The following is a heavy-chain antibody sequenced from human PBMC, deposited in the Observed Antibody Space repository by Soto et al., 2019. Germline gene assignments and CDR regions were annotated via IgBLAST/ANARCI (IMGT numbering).Heavy chain of an antibody. CDR1: GFTFSSYA. J-gene: IGHJ4*02. D-gene: IGHD3-22*01. Sequence: EVQLLESGGGLVQPGGSLRLSCAASGFTFSSYAMSWVRQAPGKGLEWVSAISGSGGSTYYADSVKGRFTISRDNSKNTLYLQMNSLRAEDTAVYYCAKDYYDSSGYYLFGGFVCYLDYWGQGTLVTVSS. CDR3: AKDYYDSSGYYLFGGFVCYLDY. CDR2: ISGSGGST. V-gene: IGHV3-23*01.